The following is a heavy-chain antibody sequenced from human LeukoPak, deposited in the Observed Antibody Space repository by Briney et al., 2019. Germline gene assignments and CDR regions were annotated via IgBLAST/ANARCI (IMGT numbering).Heavy chain of an antibody. CDR2: TYYTSKWNT. Sequence: SQTLSLTCAISGHSLSTRYVAWDRVRQSPSRGLEWLGRTYYTSKWNTDYAVSVKSRIVVNPDTSKNQFSLQLNSVTSEDTADSYCARGRASAFDVWGQGTMVTVSS. J-gene: IGHJ3*01. V-gene: IGHV6-1*01. CDR1: GHSLSTRYVA. CDR3: ARGRASAFDV. D-gene: IGHD3-16*01.